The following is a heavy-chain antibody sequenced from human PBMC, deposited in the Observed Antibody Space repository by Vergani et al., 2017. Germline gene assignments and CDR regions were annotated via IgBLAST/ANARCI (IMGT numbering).Heavy chain of an antibody. CDR2: INHSGST. CDR1: GGSFSGYY. J-gene: IGHJ4*02. D-gene: IGHD6-13*01. CDR3: ARVSRAFDY. V-gene: IGHV4-34*01. Sequence: QLQLQESGPGLVKPSETLSLTCAVYGGSFSGYYWSWIRQPPGKGLEWIGEINHSGSTNYNPSLKSRVTISVDTSKNQFSLKLSSVTAADTAVYYCARVSRAFDYWGQGTLVTVSS.